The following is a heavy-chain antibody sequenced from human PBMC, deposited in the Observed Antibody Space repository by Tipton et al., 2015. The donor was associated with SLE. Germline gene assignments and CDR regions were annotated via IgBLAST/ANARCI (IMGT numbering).Heavy chain of an antibody. J-gene: IGHJ4*02. CDR1: GGSISSGSYY. D-gene: IGHD1-7*01. Sequence: TLSLTCTVSGGSISSGSYYWSWIRQPAGKGLEWIGRIYISGSTNYNPSLKSRVTISVDTSKNQFSLKLSSVTAADTAVYYCARRTYNWNFPFDYWGQGTLVTVSS. V-gene: IGHV4-61*02. CDR3: ARRTYNWNFPFDY. CDR2: IYISGST.